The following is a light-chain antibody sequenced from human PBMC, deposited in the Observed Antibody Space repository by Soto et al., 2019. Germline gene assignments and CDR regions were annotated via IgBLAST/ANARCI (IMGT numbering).Light chain of an antibody. CDR1: QNINNW. CDR3: QQHGDYPLS. CDR2: GAS. J-gene: IGKJ3*01. V-gene: IGKV1-5*03. Sequence: DIQMTQSPSTLSASVGDRVTITCRASQNINNWLAWSQQKPGKAPKVLIYGASTLENGVPSRFSGSGSVTEFTLTINGLQPDDVATYYCQQHGDYPLSFGPGTKVDV.